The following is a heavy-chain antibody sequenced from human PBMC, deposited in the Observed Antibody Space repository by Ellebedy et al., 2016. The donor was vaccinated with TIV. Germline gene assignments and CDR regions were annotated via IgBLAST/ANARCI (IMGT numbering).Heavy chain of an antibody. J-gene: IGHJ4*02. D-gene: IGHD2-2*03. CDR2: INNDGTAT. Sequence: GESLKISCAASGFSFSWHWMHCVRQAPGKGLVWVSRINNDGTATTYADSVKGRFTISRDNTKNTLYLQMNSLRAEDTGVYYCARRSSGYCVGVKCTTDFDYWGQGTLVTVSS. V-gene: IGHV3-74*01. CDR3: ARRSSGYCVGVKCTTDFDY. CDR1: GFSFSWHW.